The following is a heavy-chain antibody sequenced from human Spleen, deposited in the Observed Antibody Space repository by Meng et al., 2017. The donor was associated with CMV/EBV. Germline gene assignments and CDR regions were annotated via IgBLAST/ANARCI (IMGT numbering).Heavy chain of an antibody. CDR2: ISGSGGST. V-gene: IGHV3-23*01. D-gene: IGHD3-22*01. J-gene: IGHJ6*02. CDR3: AREYYYDSSGYSYYYYGMDV. Sequence: GESLKISCAASGFTFSSYAMSWVRQAPGKGLEWVSAISGSGGSTYYADSVKGRFTISRDNSKNTLYLQMNSLRAEDTAVYYCAREYYYDSSGYSYYYYGMDVWGQGTTVTVSS. CDR1: GFTFSSYA.